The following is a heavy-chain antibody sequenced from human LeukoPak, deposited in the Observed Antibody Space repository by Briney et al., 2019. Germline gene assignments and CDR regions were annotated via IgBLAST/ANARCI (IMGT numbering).Heavy chain of an antibody. CDR1: GFTFSSYA. CDR3: TTDLGVLRFLEWLSYGMDV. J-gene: IGHJ6*02. D-gene: IGHD3-3*01. CDR2: ISGSGGST. V-gene: IGHV3-23*01. Sequence: GGSLRLSCAASGFTFSSYAMSWVRQAPGKGLEWVSAISGSGGSTYYADSVKGRFTISRDNSKNTLYLQMNSLKTEDTAVYYCTTDLGVLRFLEWLSYGMDVWGQGTTVTVSS.